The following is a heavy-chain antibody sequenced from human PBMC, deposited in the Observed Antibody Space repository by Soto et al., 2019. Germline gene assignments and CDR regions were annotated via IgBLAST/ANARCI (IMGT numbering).Heavy chain of an antibody. CDR2: IDPSDSYT. J-gene: IGHJ4*02. V-gene: IGHV5-10-1*01. D-gene: IGHD6-19*01. CDR3: ARFSASAGGWYPFDY. Sequence: GESLKISCKGSGYSFTSDWISWVRQMPGKGLEWMGRIDPSDSYTNYSPSFQGHVTISADKSISTAYLQWSSLKASDTAMYYCARFSASAGGWYPFDYWGQGTLVTVSS. CDR1: GYSFTSDW.